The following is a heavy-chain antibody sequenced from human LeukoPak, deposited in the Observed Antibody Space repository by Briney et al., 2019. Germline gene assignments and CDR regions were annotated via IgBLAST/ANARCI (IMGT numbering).Heavy chain of an antibody. J-gene: IGHJ4*02. CDR3: ARDQNVDIVATMSY. Sequence: ASVKVSCKASGYTFTSYGISWVRQAPGQGLEWMGWISAYNGNTNYAQKLQGRVTMTTDTSTSTAYMELRSLRSDDTAVYYCARDQNVDIVATMSYWGQGTLVTVSS. D-gene: IGHD5-12*01. CDR2: ISAYNGNT. V-gene: IGHV1-18*01. CDR1: GYTFTSYG.